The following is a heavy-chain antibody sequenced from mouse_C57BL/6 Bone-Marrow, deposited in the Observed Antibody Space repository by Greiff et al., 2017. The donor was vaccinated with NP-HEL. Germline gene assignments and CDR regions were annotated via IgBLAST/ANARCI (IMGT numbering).Heavy chain of an antibody. CDR3: ARGNWFAY. CDR1: GYTFTGYW. V-gene: IGHV1-50*01. CDR2: IDPSDSYT. Sequence: QVQLQQPGAELVKPGASVKLSCKASGYTFTGYWMQWVKQRPGQGLEWIGEIDPSDSYTNYNQKFKGKATLTVDTSSSTAYMQLSSLTSEDSAVEYCARGNWFAYWGQGTLVTVSA. J-gene: IGHJ3*01.